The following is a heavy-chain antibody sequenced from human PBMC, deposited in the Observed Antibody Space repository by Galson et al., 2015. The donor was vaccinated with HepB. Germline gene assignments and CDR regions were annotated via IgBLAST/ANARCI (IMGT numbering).Heavy chain of an antibody. CDR3: ARSDLAARLPGYYYYYMDV. D-gene: IGHD6-6*01. V-gene: IGHV7-4-1*01. J-gene: IGHJ6*03. Sequence: SVKVSCKASGYTFTSYAMNWVRQAPGQGLEWMGWINTNTGNPTYAQGFTGRFVFSLDTSVSPAYLQICSLKAEDTAVYYCARSDLAARLPGYYYYYMDVWGRGTTVTASS. CDR1: GYTFTSYA. CDR2: INTNTGNP.